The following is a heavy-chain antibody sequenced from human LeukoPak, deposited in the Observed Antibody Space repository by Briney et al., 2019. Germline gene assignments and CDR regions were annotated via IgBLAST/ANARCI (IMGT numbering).Heavy chain of an antibody. CDR1: GFAFNKYW. Sequence: GGSLRLSCAASGFAFNKYWMHWVRQTPGKGLVWVSRINGDGSTTSYADSVKGRFTISRDNAKNSLYLQMNSLRAEDTALYYCAKGVVGATTLGTDYWGQGTLVTVSS. V-gene: IGHV3-74*01. J-gene: IGHJ4*02. D-gene: IGHD1-26*01. CDR2: INGDGSTT. CDR3: AKGVVGATTLGTDY.